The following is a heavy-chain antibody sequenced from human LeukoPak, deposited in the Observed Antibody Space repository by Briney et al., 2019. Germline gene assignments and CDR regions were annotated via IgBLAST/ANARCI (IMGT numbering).Heavy chain of an antibody. CDR1: GFSFGPNA. Sequence: PGGSLRLSCAASGFSFGPNAMSWVRQAPGKGLEWVSGIGGDGGTHYTASLKGRITISRDNSKNTLYLQMNSLRAEDTAVYHCAKERGYTSGLGSLDYWGQGTLVTVSS. V-gene: IGHV3-23*01. CDR2: IGGDGGT. D-gene: IGHD6-19*01. CDR3: AKERGYTSGLGSLDY. J-gene: IGHJ4*02.